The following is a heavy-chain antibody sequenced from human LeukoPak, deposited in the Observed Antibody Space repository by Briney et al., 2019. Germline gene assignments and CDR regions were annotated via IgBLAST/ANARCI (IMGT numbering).Heavy chain of an antibody. J-gene: IGHJ3*02. D-gene: IGHD3-3*01. V-gene: IGHV4-61*02. Sequence: PSETLSLTCTVSGDSISSGTYYWSWIRQPAGKGLEWIGRVYSSGNTNYNPSLKGRVTISIDTSKNQFSLKLSSVTAADTAVYYCARAVGDFWSGYSAFDIWGQGTMVTVSS. CDR3: ARAVGDFWSGYSAFDI. CDR2: VYSSGNT. CDR1: GDSISSGTYY.